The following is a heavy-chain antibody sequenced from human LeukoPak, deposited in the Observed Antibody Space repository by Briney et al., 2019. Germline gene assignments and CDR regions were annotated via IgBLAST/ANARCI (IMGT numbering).Heavy chain of an antibody. V-gene: IGHV4-39*01. CDR2: IYYSGST. Sequence: PETPSLTCTVSGGSISSSSYYWGWIRQPPGKGLEWIGSIYYSGSTYYNPSLKSRVTISVDTTKNQFSLKLSSVTAADTAVYYCASGVPRITIFGVVKAGEGFWGQGTLVTVSS. D-gene: IGHD3-3*01. J-gene: IGHJ4*02. CDR1: GGSISSSSYY. CDR3: ASGVPRITIFGVVKAGEGF.